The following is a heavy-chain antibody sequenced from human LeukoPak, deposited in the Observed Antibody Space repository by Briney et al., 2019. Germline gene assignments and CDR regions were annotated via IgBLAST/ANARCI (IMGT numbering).Heavy chain of an antibody. V-gene: IGHV4-39*07. CDR3: ARGPYYEGYFDY. CDR2: INHSGST. CDR1: GGSVSSSSYY. Sequence: KPSETLSLTCTVSGGSVSSSSYYWSWIRQPPGKGLGWIGEINHSGSTNYNPSLKSRVTISVDTSKNQFSLKLSSVTAADTAVYYCARGPYYEGYFDYWGQGTLVTVSS. J-gene: IGHJ4*02. D-gene: IGHD3-22*01.